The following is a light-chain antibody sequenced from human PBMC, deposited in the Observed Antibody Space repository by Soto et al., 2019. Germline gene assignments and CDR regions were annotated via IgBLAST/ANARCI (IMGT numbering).Light chain of an antibody. Sequence: EIVLTQSPGTLSLSPGERATLSCRASQSVSSSYLAWYQQKPGQAPGLLIYGASSRATGIPDRFSGSGSGTDFTLTISRLEPEDFAVYYCQQYGSSRRTFGRGTKLEIK. V-gene: IGKV3-20*01. J-gene: IGKJ2*01. CDR2: GAS. CDR1: QSVSSSY. CDR3: QQYGSSRRT.